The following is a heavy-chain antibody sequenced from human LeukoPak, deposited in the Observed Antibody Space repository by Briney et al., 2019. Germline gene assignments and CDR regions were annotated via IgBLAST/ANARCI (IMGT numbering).Heavy chain of an antibody. CDR3: ARGHCTSGSCSRWFDP. J-gene: IGHJ5*02. Sequence: NPSETLSLTCTVSGASISSGSYSWSWIRQPAGKGLEWIGRIYNSGSTNYNPSLKSRVTISVDTSKNQFSLKLSSVTAADTAVYYCARGHCTSGSCSRWFDPWGQGTLVTVSS. CDR1: GASISSGSYS. CDR2: IYNSGST. V-gene: IGHV4-61*02. D-gene: IGHD2-15*01.